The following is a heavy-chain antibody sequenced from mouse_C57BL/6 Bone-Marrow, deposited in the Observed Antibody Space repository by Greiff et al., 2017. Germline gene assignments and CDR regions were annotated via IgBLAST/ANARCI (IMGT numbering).Heavy chain of an antibody. CDR3: ARGDYYGSSLYYFDY. J-gene: IGHJ2*01. Sequence: VQLQESGPGLVQPSQSLSITCTVSGFSLTSYGVHWVRQSPGKGLEWLGVIWSGGSTDYNAAFISRLSISKDNSKSQVFFKMNSLQADDTAIYYCARGDYYGSSLYYFDYWGQGTTLTVSS. V-gene: IGHV2-2*01. CDR1: GFSLTSYG. CDR2: IWSGGST. D-gene: IGHD1-1*01.